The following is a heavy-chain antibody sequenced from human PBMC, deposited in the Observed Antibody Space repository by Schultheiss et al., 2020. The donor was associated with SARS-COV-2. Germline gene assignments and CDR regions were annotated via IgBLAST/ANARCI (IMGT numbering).Heavy chain of an antibody. V-gene: IGHV4-59*01. J-gene: IGHJ6*02. Sequence: SETLSLTCTVSGGSISSYYWSWIRQPPGKGLEWIGYIYYSGSTNYNPSLKSRITISIDTSKKQFSLKLRSMTAADTAVYYCARDPGSYDILTGYYYYYGMDVWGQGTTVTVSS. CDR1: GGSISSYY. D-gene: IGHD3-9*01. CDR2: IYYSGST. CDR3: ARDPGSYDILTGYYYYYGMDV.